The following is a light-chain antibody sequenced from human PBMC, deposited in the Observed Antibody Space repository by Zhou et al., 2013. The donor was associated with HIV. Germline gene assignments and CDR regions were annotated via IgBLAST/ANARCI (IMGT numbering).Light chain of an antibody. CDR2: DAS. CDR3: QKYNSVPFT. V-gene: IGKV1-13*02. Sequence: AIQLTQSPSPLSASVGDRVTITCRASQGISSALAWYQQKPGKPPKFLIYDASSLESGVPSRFSGSGSGTDFTLTISSLQPEDVATYYCQKYNSVPFTFGPGTKVDIK. CDR1: QGISSA. J-gene: IGKJ3*01.